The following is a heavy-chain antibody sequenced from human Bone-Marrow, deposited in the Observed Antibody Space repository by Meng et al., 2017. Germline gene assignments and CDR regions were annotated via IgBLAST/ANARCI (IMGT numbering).Heavy chain of an antibody. CDR2: IIPIFGTA. Sequence: VPLVQAGAEVKKPGTSVKSSCKAYGGPFSSHAISLVRQAPGQWLEWMGGIIPIFGTANYAQKFQGRVTIPADKSTSTAYMELSSLRSEDTAVYYCAREGAYGSGYTPWGQGTLVTVSS. V-gene: IGHV1-69*06. CDR3: AREGAYGSGYTP. CDR1: GGPFSSHA. D-gene: IGHD3-22*01. J-gene: IGHJ5*02.